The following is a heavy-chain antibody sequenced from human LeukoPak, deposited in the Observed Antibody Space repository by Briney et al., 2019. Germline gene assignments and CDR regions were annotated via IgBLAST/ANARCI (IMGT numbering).Heavy chain of an antibody. D-gene: IGHD3-16*02. CDR3: ARRTFGGVIKY. Sequence: PSETLSLTCTVSGGSLSNYYWSWIRQPPGKGLEWIGYMYYRGRSNYNPSLKSRVTILVDTSKNQFSLRLTSVTAADTAVYYCARRTFGGVIKYWGQGTLVTVSS. J-gene: IGHJ4*02. V-gene: IGHV4-59*01. CDR1: GGSLSNYY. CDR2: MYYRGRS.